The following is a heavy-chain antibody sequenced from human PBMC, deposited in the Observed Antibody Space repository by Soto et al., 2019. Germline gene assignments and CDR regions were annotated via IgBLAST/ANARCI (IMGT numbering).Heavy chain of an antibody. Sequence: QVQLVQSGAEVKKPGSSVKVSCKASGGTFSNYAISWVRQAPGQGLEWMGGIIPIFGTTNYAQRFQGRATITADESTCTAYMELSSLRSEDTAVYYCARVSSSWYKAYFDYWGQGTLVTVSS. D-gene: IGHD6-13*01. CDR3: ARVSSSWYKAYFDY. CDR2: IIPIFGTT. V-gene: IGHV1-69*12. CDR1: GGTFSNYA. J-gene: IGHJ4*02.